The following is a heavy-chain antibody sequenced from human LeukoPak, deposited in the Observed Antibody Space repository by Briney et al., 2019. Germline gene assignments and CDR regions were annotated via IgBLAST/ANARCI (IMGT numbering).Heavy chain of an antibody. CDR1: GFTFRYFW. D-gene: IGHD3-22*01. CDR3: SKVNS. Sequence: PGGSLKLFCAASGFTFRYFWLGWLPQAPGKGLEWVAHMSKDGSSKFYVDSVKGRFTISRDNAQNSQYLQMNGLRVEDTAVYYCSKVNSWGQGTLVTVSS. V-gene: IGHV3-7*01. CDR2: MSKDGSSK. J-gene: IGHJ4*02.